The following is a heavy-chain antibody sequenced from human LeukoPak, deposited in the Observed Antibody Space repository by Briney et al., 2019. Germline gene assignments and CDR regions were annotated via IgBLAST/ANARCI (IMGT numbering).Heavy chain of an antibody. CDR1: GFTFSNYW. V-gene: IGHV3-48*04. Sequence: PGGSLRLSCAASGFTFSNYWMHWVRQAPGKGLEWVSYISSSGSTIYYADSVKGRFTISRDNAKNSLYLQMNSLRAEDTAVYYCASLGYYDSSPWGQGTLVTVSS. J-gene: IGHJ4*02. D-gene: IGHD3-22*01. CDR2: ISSSGSTI. CDR3: ASLGYYDSSP.